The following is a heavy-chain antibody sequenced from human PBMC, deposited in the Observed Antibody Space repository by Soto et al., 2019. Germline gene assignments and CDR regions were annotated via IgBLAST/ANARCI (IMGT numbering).Heavy chain of an antibody. V-gene: IGHV1-8*01. CDR1: GYTFTSYD. CDR2: MNPNSGKT. CDR3: ARGVYDSSGYSHVMDV. J-gene: IGHJ6*02. Sequence: GASVKVSCKASGYTFTSYDINWVRQATGQGLEWMGWMNPNSGKTGYAQKFQGRVTVTRSTSISTAYMELSSLRSEDTVVYYCARGVYDSSGYSHVMDVWGQGTTVTVSS. D-gene: IGHD3-22*01.